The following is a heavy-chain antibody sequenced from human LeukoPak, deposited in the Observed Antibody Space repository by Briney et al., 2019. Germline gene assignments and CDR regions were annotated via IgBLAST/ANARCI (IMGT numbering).Heavy chain of an antibody. CDR2: VHYSGTT. V-gene: IGHV4-59*01. Sequence: PSETLSLTCTVSSGSISSYYWSWVRQPPGKGLEFIGHVHYSGTTNYNPSLRSRVTISIDTSKKHFFLKLKSVTAADTAVYYCATGYGDFRVEGRYFYSWGQGTLVTVSS. J-gene: IGHJ4*02. CDR1: SGSISSYY. CDR3: ATGYGDFRVEGRYFYS. D-gene: IGHD4-17*01.